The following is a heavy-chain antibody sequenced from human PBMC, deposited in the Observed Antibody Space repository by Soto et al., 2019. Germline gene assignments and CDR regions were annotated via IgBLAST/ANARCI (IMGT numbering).Heavy chain of an antibody. CDR2: IIHSESP. CDR1: GGSFRGYY. Sequence: PSETLSLTCAVYGGSFRGYYWGGIRRPPGKGLEGIGEIIHSESPNTNPSLKSRVTISVDTSKNQFSLKLSSVTAADTAVYYCARHGSGELDYWGQGTLVTVSS. V-gene: IGHV4-34*12. J-gene: IGHJ4*02. CDR3: ARHGSGELDY. D-gene: IGHD2-15*01.